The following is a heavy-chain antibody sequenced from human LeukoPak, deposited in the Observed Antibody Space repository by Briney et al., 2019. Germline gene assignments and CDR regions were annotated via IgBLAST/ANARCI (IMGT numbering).Heavy chain of an antibody. CDR2: IYHSGST. CDR3: ARTYYYGSGSYYPDY. J-gene: IGHJ4*02. D-gene: IGHD3-10*01. Sequence: SETLSLTCTVSGGSISSYYWSWIRQPPGKGLEWLGFIYHSGSTNYNPSLKSRVTISVDTSKNQFSLKLSSVTAADTAVYYCARTYYYGSGSYYPDYWGQGTLVTVSS. V-gene: IGHV4-59*08. CDR1: GGSISSYY.